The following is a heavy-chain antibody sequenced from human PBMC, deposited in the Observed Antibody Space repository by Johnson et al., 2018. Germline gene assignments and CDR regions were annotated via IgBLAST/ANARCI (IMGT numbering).Heavy chain of an antibody. Sequence: VQLLESGGGLVQPGRSXRLCCAASGLTFEDYAMHWVRQAPGKGVEWVAGMSWNSGSIGYAASVKGRFAISRDDPKQSLYLQMNSLRAEDTAVYYCPRDFYGSSGYPDYFQHWGQGTLVTVSS. CDR3: PRDFYGSSGYPDYFQH. CDR1: GLTFEDYA. V-gene: IGHV3-9*01. CDR2: MSWNSGSI. D-gene: IGHD3-22*01. J-gene: IGHJ1*01.